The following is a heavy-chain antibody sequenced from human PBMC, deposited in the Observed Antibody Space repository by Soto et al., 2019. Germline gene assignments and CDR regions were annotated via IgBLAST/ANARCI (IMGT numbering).Heavy chain of an antibody. CDR3: AIDPGFRSDS. CDR1: GYTLTSYG. CDR2: ISTYNGNS. J-gene: IGHJ4*02. Sequence: QVQLVQSGAEVKKPGASVKVSCKASGYTLTSYGISWVRQAPGQGLEWMGWISTYNGNSNYTQKLQGRVTMTTDTSISTADMELRSLRSIDTAVYYCAIDPGFRSDSGAQGSVVPVCS. V-gene: IGHV1-18*01. D-gene: IGHD3-9*01.